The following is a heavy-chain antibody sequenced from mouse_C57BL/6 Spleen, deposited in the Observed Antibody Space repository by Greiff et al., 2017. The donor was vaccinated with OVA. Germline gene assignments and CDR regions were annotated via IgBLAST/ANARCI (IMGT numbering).Heavy chain of an antibody. CDR3: ARERGYGY. Sequence: QVQLQQPGAELVRPGTSVKLSCKASGYTFTSYWMHWVKQRPGQGLEWIGVIDPSDSYTNYNQKFKGKATLTVDTSSSTAYMQLSSLTSEDSAVYYCARERGYGYWGKGTTLTVSS. CDR2: IDPSDSYT. D-gene: IGHD2-2*01. V-gene: IGHV1-59*01. CDR1: GYTFTSYW. J-gene: IGHJ2*01.